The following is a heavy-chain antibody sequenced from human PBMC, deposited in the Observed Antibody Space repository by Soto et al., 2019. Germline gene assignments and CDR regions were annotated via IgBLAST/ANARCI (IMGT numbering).Heavy chain of an antibody. Sequence: PSETQSLTCPVSGGSLRSYSWSWFRRPPGGRLELIGCISYTGSADCSPSLKSRISMSVDTSKNQFSLKLNSVTAADTAVYYCLRSHGGYWGQGIQVTVSS. J-gene: IGHJ4*02. V-gene: IGHV4-59*03. CDR2: ISYTGSA. CDR3: LRSHGGY. CDR1: GGSLRSYS.